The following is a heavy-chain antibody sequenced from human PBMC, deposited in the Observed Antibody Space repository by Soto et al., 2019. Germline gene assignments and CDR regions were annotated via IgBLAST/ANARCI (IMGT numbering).Heavy chain of an antibody. Sequence: ASVKVSCKASGYTFTSYGISWVRQAPGQGLEWMGWISAYNGNTNYAQKLQGRVTMTTDTSTSTAYMELRSLRSDDTAVYYCAGGGCSSTSCYAGWFDPWGQGTLVTVSS. CDR3: AGGGCSSTSCYAGWFDP. V-gene: IGHV1-18*01. J-gene: IGHJ5*02. CDR1: GYTFTSYG. CDR2: ISAYNGNT. D-gene: IGHD2-2*01.